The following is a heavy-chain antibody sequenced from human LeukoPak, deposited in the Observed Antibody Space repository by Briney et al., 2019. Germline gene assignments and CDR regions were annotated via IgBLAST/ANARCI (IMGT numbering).Heavy chain of an antibody. CDR2: IIPIFGTA. Sequence: SVKVSCKASGGTFSSYAISWVRQAPGQGLEWMGGIIPIFGTANYAQKFQGRVTITADESTSTAYMELSSLRSEDTAVYYCARDSGSCSSTSCSHPFDYWGQGTLVTVSS. CDR3: ARDSGSCSSTSCSHPFDY. J-gene: IGHJ4*02. D-gene: IGHD2-2*01. CDR1: GGTFSSYA. V-gene: IGHV1-69*13.